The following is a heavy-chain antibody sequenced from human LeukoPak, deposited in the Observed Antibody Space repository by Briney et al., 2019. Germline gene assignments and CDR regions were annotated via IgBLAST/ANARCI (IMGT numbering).Heavy chain of an antibody. J-gene: IGHJ4*02. Sequence: ASVKVSCKASGYTFTGYYMHWVRQAPGPGLEWMGRINPNSRGTNYAQKLQGRVTITRDTSISTAYMELSRLRSDDTAVYYCARGPTGYSSSWYAYWGQGTLVTVPS. CDR1: GYTFTGYY. CDR3: ARGPTGYSSSWYAY. D-gene: IGHD6-13*01. V-gene: IGHV1-2*06. CDR2: INPNSRGT.